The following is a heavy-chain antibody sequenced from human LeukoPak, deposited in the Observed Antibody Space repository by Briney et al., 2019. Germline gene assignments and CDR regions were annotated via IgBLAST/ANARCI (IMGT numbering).Heavy chain of an antibody. CDR1: GFTFSSYA. CDR3: AKEGLSHYDFWSGYLLGGYYYMDV. J-gene: IGHJ6*03. CDR2: ISGSGGST. D-gene: IGHD3-3*01. V-gene: IGHV3-23*01. Sequence: PGGSLRLSCAASGFTFSSYAMSWVSQAPGKGLEWVSAISGSGGSTYYADSVKGRFTISRDNSKNTLYLQVNSLRAEDTAVYYCAKEGLSHYDFWSGYLLGGYYYMDVWGKGTTVTVSS.